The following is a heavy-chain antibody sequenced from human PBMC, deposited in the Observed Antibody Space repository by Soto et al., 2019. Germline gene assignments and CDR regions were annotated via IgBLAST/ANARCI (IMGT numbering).Heavy chain of an antibody. Sequence: PSETLSLTCAVSGASIGTNNWWSWVRQPPGKGLEWIGEVYHSGTTNCNPSLKSRVTISIDKSKNQFSLTLTSMTAADTAVYYCAVPGCCDFDYWSQGTLVTVSS. V-gene: IGHV4-4*02. D-gene: IGHD2-15*01. CDR1: GASIGTNNW. J-gene: IGHJ4*02. CDR3: AVPGCCDFDY. CDR2: VYHSGTT.